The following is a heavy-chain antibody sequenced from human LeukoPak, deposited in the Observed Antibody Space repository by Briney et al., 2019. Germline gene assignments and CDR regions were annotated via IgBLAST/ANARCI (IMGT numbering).Heavy chain of an antibody. CDR2: IIPIFGTA. D-gene: IGHD6-13*01. CDR1: GGTFSSYA. J-gene: IGHJ4*02. V-gene: IGHV1-69*01. Sequence: GSSVKVSCKASGGTFSSYAISWVRQAPGQGLEWMGGIIPIFGTANYAQKFQGRVTITADESTSTAYMELSSLRSEDTAVYYCARAPPTAAAGTYFDYWGQGTLVTVSS. CDR3: ARAPPTAAAGTYFDY.